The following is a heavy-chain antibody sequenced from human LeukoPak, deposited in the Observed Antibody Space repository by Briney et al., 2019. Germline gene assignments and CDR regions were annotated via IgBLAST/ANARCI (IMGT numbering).Heavy chain of an antibody. D-gene: IGHD4-11*01. J-gene: IGHJ6*02. V-gene: IGHV4-39*01. Sequence: SETLSLTCIVSGGPIRGTSYYWGWIRQSPGKGLEWIGSVSYSGSPYYNPSLKSRVAISIDTSKNLFSLKLTSVTAADTAVYYCARPLTGYSNTFVYWGQGTTVTVSS. CDR1: GGPIRGTSYY. CDR2: VSYSGSP. CDR3: ARPLTGYSNTFVY.